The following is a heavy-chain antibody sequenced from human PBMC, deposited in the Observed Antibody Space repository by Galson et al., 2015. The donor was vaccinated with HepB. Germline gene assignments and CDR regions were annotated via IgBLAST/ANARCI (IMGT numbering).Heavy chain of an antibody. Sequence: ETLSLTCAVSGASTSSHYWSWIQQPPGKGLEWIGYIYYSGSTNYNPSLKSRVTISVDTSKNQFSLKLSSVTAADTAVYYCARGAWELDWFDPWGQGTLVTVSS. CDR3: ARGAWELDWFDP. D-gene: IGHD1-26*01. CDR1: GASTSSHY. V-gene: IGHV4-59*11. J-gene: IGHJ5*02. CDR2: IYYSGST.